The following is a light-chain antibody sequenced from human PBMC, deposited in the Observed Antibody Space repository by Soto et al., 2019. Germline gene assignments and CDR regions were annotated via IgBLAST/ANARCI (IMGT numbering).Light chain of an antibody. V-gene: IGKV3-20*01. Sequence: VMTQSPATLSVSPGERATLSCWASQSVRSSLAWYQQKPGQAPRLLIYDASARATDIPARFSGSGSGTDFTLTISRLEPEDFAVYYCQQYGSSPSITFGQGTRLEI. CDR3: QQYGSSPSIT. J-gene: IGKJ5*01. CDR2: DAS. CDR1: QSVRSS.